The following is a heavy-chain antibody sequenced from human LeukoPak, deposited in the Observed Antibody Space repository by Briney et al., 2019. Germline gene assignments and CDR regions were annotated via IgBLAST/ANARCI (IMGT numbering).Heavy chain of an antibody. Sequence: ASVKVSCQPSEYSFTSYYMHWVRQAPGQGLEWVGVITPGGGTTSYAQNFQGRVTMTRDPSSSTFYMDLSSLRSEDTAVYYCASGGLNWQLVHWGQGTLVSVSS. D-gene: IGHD6-13*01. CDR1: EYSFTSYY. CDR2: ITPGGGTT. J-gene: IGHJ4*02. V-gene: IGHV1-46*01. CDR3: ASGGLNWQLVH.